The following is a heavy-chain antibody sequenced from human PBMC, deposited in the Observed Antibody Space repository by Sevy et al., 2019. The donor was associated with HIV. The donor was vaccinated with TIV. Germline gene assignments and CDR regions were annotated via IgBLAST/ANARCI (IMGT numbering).Heavy chain of an antibody. D-gene: IGHD3-16*01. V-gene: IGHV1-24*01. CDR3: ASVGYYDSTAHKQDLGGY. J-gene: IGHJ4*02. CDR1: GNTLSDLS. Sequence: ASVKVSCKVSGNTLSDLSMHWVRQSPGKGFEWIGGFDPEDGEPIYARKFHGRVTVTEDTSTDTAYMELSSLRSEDTAVYYCASVGYYDSTAHKQDLGGYWGQGTLITVSS. CDR2: FDPEDGEP.